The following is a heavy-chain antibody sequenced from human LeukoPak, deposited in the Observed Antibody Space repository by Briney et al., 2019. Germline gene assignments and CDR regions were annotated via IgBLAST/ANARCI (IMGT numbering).Heavy chain of an antibody. V-gene: IGHV3-48*01. CDR1: GFTFSSYS. CDR2: ISSSSSTI. Sequence: GGSLRLSCAASGFTFSSYSMNWVRQAPGKVLEWVSYISSSSSTIYYADSVKGRFTISRDNSKNTLYLQMNSLRAEDTAVYYCANDPSGYSSGWYVGFDYWGQGTLVTVSS. D-gene: IGHD6-19*01. J-gene: IGHJ4*02. CDR3: ANDPSGYSSGWYVGFDY.